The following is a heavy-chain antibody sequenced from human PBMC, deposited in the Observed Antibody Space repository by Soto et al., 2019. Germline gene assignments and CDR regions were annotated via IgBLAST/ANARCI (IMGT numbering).Heavy chain of an antibody. CDR2: IDPSDSYI. V-gene: IGHV5-10-1*01. J-gene: IGHJ4*02. CDR1: GYTFTNYY. D-gene: IGHD3-16*01. Sequence: GESLKISCQASGYTFTNYYIAWVLQVPGKGLEWMGRIDPSDSYIKYSPSFEGHVTMSVDKSISTAFLQWSRLKIEDTTVYFCTTSGNPHVVDHWGQGTLVTVSS. CDR3: TTSGNPHVVDH.